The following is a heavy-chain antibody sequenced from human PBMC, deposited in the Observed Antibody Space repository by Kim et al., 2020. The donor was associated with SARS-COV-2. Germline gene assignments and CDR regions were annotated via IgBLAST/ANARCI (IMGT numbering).Heavy chain of an antibody. CDR1: GGSISSYY. D-gene: IGHD3-3*01. J-gene: IGHJ6*02. Sequence: SETLSLTCTVSGGSISSYYWSWIRQPPGKGLEWIGYIYYSGSTNYNPSLKSRVTISVDTSKNQFSLKLSSVTAADTAVYYCARGRRHRNGGVVIKDYYYYGMDVWGQGTTVTVSS. CDR3: ARGRRHRNGGVVIKDYYYYGMDV. CDR2: IYYSGST. V-gene: IGHV4-59*13.